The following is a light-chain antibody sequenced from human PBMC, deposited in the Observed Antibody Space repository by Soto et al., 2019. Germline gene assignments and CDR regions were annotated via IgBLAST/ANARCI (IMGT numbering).Light chain of an antibody. CDR3: QQNKSYPWT. V-gene: IGKV1-5*03. CDR1: QSISSW. Sequence: DIQMTQSPSTLSASVGDRVTITCRASQSISSWLAWYQQKPGRAPNLLIYKASNLESGVPSRFSGSGSGTEFTLTISSLQPDDSATYYCQQNKSYPWTFGQGTKVEIK. J-gene: IGKJ1*01. CDR2: KAS.